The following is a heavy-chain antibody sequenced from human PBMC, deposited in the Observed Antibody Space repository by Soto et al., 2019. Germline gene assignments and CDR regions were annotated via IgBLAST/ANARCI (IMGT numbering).Heavy chain of an antibody. J-gene: IGHJ4*02. CDR2: ISWNSGSI. D-gene: IGHD1-1*01. Sequence: EVQLVESGGGLVQPGRSLRLSCAASGFTFDDYAMHWVRQAPGKGLEWVSGISWNSGSIGYADSVKGRFTISRDNAKNSLYLQMNSLRAEDPALYYCAKDIGNWNDRGRLQYWGQGTLVTVSS. CDR1: GFTFDDYA. V-gene: IGHV3-9*01. CDR3: AKDIGNWNDRGRLQY.